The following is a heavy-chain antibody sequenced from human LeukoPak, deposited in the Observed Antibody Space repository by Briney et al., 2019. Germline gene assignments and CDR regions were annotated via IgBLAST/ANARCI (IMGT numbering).Heavy chain of an antibody. Sequence: GGSLRLSCVASGFTFSSYSMNWVRQAPGKGLEWVSSISSSSSYIYYADSVKGRFTISRDNAKNSLYLQMNSLRAEDTAVYYCARANYGSGSYYHKFDYWGQGTLVTVSS. CDR1: GFTFSSYS. J-gene: IGHJ4*02. CDR3: ARANYGSGSYYHKFDY. D-gene: IGHD3-10*01. CDR2: ISSSSSYI. V-gene: IGHV3-21*01.